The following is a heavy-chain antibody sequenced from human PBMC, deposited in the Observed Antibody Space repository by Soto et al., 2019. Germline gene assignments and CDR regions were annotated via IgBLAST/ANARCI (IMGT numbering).Heavy chain of an antibody. CDR3: AREGLHDYGPH. D-gene: IGHD4-17*01. CDR2: IYYSGST. V-gene: IGHV4-31*03. Sequence: QVQLQESGPGLVKPSQTLSLTCTVSSGSISSGGYYWSWFRKQPRKGLPWIGYIYYSGSTYYNPSLKGRVTLSVDTSKKQFSLKLRSVTAADTAVYYCAREGLHDYGPHWGKGSLVTVSS. CDR1: SGSISSGGYY. J-gene: IGHJ4*02.